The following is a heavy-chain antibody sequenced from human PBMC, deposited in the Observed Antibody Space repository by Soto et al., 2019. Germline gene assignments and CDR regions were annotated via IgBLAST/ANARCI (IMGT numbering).Heavy chain of an antibody. J-gene: IGHJ3*01. Sequence: SATTSLTWSFAGVRSSSYRGWIRQPPGKGLEWIGSIFHGGNTYYNPSLKSRVTISVDMSKNQFSLKLNSVTAADTAVYYCARGRWYDAVDVWGQGTAVTVS. CDR3: ARGRWYDAVDV. D-gene: IGHD2-15*01. CDR1: GVRSSSY. CDR2: IFHGGNT. V-gene: IGHV4-38-2*02.